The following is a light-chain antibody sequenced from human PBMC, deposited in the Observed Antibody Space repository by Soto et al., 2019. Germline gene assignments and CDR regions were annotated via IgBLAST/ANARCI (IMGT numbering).Light chain of an antibody. CDR2: DAS. CDR1: QDSSNY. CDR3: QQYDNLPIT. V-gene: IGKV1-33*01. Sequence: DIQMTQSPSSLSASVGDRVTITCQASQDSSNYLNWYQQKPGKAPKLLIYDASNLETGVPSRFSGSGSGTDFTFTISSLQPEDIATYYCQQYDNLPITFGGGTKVEIK. J-gene: IGKJ4*01.